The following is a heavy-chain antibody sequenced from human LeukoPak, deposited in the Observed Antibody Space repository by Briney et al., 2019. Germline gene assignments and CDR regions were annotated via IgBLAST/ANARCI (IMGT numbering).Heavy chain of an antibody. CDR3: ARGSPTPDY. D-gene: IGHD1-26*01. Sequence: SETLSLTCTVSGGSINSYYWSWIRQPPGKGLEWIGYIYYSGSTDYNPSLKSRVTISVDTSKNQFSLKLSSVTAADTAVYYCARGSPTPDYWGPGTLVTVSS. CDR2: IYYSGST. J-gene: IGHJ4*02. CDR1: GGSINSYY. V-gene: IGHV4-59*01.